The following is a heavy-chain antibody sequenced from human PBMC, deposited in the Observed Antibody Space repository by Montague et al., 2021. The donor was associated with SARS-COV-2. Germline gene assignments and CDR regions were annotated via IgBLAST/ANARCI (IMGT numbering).Heavy chain of an antibody. CDR1: GFTFSSYS. V-gene: IGHV3-21*06. D-gene: IGHD4-23*01. CDR2: INSEGSYI. J-gene: IGHJ3*02. CDR3: AIDLDSTRWYGGDALDM. Sequence: SLRLSCAASGFTFSSYSMNWVRRAPGRGLDWVSSINSEGSYIYYADSVRGRFTISRDNAKNSLYLQMNSLGAEDTAVYYCAIDLDSTRWYGGDALDMWGQGTMVTVSS.